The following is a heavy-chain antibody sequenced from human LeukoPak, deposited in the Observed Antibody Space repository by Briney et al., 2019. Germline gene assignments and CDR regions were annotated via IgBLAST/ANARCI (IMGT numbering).Heavy chain of an antibody. CDR1: GFTFSTYA. Sequence: GGSLRLSCAASGFTFSTYAMSWVRQAPGKGLEWVSLISGSDCRPRYADSVKGRFTISRDNSKNTLYLEMNSLRAEDTAVYYCAKDSSSYDWGYMDVWGKGTTVTISS. J-gene: IGHJ6*03. D-gene: IGHD3-22*01. CDR2: ISGSDCRP. CDR3: AKDSSSYDWGYMDV. V-gene: IGHV3-23*01.